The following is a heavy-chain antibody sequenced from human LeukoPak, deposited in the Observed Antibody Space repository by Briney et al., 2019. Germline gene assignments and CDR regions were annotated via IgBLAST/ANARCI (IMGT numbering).Heavy chain of an antibody. CDR3: ARGPGITIFGVVNKAYYMDV. D-gene: IGHD3-3*01. J-gene: IGHJ6*03. Sequence: SVKVSCRVSGHTFSNFDINWVRQARGQGLEWMGWMNPNSGNTGYVRKFQGRVTITRNTSISTAYMELNNLKSDDTGVYYCARGPGITIFGVVNKAYYMDVWGKGTTVTVSS. CDR1: GHTFSNFD. V-gene: IGHV1-8*03. CDR2: MNPNSGNT.